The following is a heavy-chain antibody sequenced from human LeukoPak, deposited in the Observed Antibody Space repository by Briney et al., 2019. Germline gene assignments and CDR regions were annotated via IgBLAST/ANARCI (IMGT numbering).Heavy chain of an antibody. CDR3: AREKSCSSTSCPYFDY. CDR2: IYYSGST. V-gene: IGHV4-31*03. D-gene: IGHD2-2*01. Sequence: SETLSLTCTVSGRSISSGGYYWSWIRQHPGKALEWFGYIYYSGSTYYNPSLKSRVTISVDTSKNQFSLKLSSVTAADTAVYYCAREKSCSSTSCPYFDYWGQGALVTVSS. CDR1: GRSISSGGYY. J-gene: IGHJ4*02.